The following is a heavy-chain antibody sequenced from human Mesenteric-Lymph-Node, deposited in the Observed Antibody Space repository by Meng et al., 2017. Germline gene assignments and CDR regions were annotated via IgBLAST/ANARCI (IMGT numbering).Heavy chain of an antibody. CDR1: GFTFSSYA. CDR3: AKGSVALHYYYYYGLDV. J-gene: IGHJ6*02. V-gene: IGHV3-30*04. CDR2: ISYDGSNK. Sequence: GGSLKISCAASGFTFSSYAMHWVRQAPGKGLEWVAVISYDGSNKYYADSVKGRFTISRDNSKNTLYLQMNSLRAEDTAVYYCAKGSVALHYYYYYGLDVWAQGPRSPSP. D-gene: IGHD4-23*01.